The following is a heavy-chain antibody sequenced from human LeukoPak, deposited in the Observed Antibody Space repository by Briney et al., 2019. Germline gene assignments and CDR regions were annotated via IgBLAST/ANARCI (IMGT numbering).Heavy chain of an antibody. J-gene: IGHJ3*02. V-gene: IGHV1-2*02. CDR2: INPNSGDT. D-gene: IGHD1-26*01. CDR3: ARAGGGLHDAFDI. CDR1: GYIFTGYY. Sequence: ASVKVSCKASGYIFTGYYMHWVRQAPGQGLEWMGWINPNSGDTNYAQKFQGRVTMTRDTSISTAYMELSRLRSDDTAVYYCARAGGGLHDAFDIWGQGTMVTVSS.